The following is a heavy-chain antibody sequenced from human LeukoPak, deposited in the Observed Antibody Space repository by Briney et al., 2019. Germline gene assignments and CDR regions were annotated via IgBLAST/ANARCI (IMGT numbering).Heavy chain of an antibody. D-gene: IGHD1-1*01. V-gene: IGHV3-23*01. CDR3: ARLSGTSGTSSRVLHY. J-gene: IGHJ4*02. CDR1: GFTFSTYA. Sequence: GGSLRLSCAASGFTFSTYAMIWVRQAPGKGLEWVSGISGGGEHTYYADSVRGRFTISRDTSANSLSLEMNRLRAEDTAVYHCARLSGTSGTSSRVLHYWGQGTLVTVS. CDR2: ISGGGEHT.